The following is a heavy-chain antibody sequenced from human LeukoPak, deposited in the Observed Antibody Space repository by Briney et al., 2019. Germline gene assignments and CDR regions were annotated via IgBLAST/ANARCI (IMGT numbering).Heavy chain of an antibody. CDR2: ISSSSSYI. V-gene: IGHV3-21*01. Sequence: PGGSLRLSCAASGFTFSSYSMNWVRQAPGKGLEWVSSISSSSSYIYYADSVKGRFTISRDNAKNSLYLQMNSLRVEDTAVYYCARNLGGYYVYYFDYWGQGTLVTVSS. CDR1: GFTFSSYS. J-gene: IGHJ4*02. D-gene: IGHD3-22*01. CDR3: ARNLGGYYVYYFDY.